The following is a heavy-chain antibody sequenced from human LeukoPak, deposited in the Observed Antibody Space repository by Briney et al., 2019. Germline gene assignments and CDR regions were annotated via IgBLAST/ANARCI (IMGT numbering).Heavy chain of an antibody. CDR2: ISATASNT. V-gene: IGHV3-23*01. J-gene: IGHJ4*02. Sequence: GGSLRLSCAASGFTFSSYAMSWVRQAPGKGLEWVSAISATASNTYYADSVKGRFTISRDNSKSTLYLQMNSLRAEDTAVYYCAKESPYRAPTRTYYFDYWGQGTLVTVSS. CDR1: GFTFSSYA. CDR3: AKESPYRAPTRTYYFDY. D-gene: IGHD1-14*01.